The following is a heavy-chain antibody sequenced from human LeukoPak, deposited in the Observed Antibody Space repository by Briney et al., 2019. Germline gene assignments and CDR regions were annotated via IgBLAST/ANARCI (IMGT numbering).Heavy chain of an antibody. CDR2: IWYRGTT. D-gene: IGHD2-2*01. Sequence: PSETLSLTCTVSVGSTSSYYWSCIRHTPPKGLEWIGCIWYRGTTTYNHSLKSRVTISVDTSKNQFSLKLSSVTAADTAVYYCARRMFGVPGAMRAFDIWGQGTMVTVSS. J-gene: IGHJ3*02. CDR1: VGSTSSYY. CDR3: ARRMFGVPGAMRAFDI. V-gene: IGHV4-59*08.